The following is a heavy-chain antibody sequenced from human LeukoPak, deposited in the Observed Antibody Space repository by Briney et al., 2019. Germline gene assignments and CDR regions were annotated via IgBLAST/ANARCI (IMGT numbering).Heavy chain of an antibody. CDR2: IYHSGST. Sequence: SETLSLTCAVSGYSISSGYYWGWIRPPPGKGLEWIGSIYHSGSTYYNPSLKSRVTISVDTSKNQFSLKLNSVTAADTAVYYCARLVAGYYFDYWGQGTLVTVSS. CDR1: GYSISSGYY. V-gene: IGHV4-38-2*01. CDR3: ARLVAGYYFDY. J-gene: IGHJ4*02. D-gene: IGHD6-19*01.